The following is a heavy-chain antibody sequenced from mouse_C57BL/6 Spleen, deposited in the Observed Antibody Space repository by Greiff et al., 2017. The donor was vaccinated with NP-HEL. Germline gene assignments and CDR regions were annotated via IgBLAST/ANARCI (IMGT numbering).Heavy chain of an antibody. CDR2: INYDGSST. V-gene: IGHV5-16*01. Sequence: EVQRVESEGGLVQPGSSMKLSCTASGFTFSDYYMAWVRQVPEKGLEWVANINYDGSSTYYLDSLKSRFIISRDNAKNILYLQMSSLKSEDTATYYCARGGGNYEAMDYWGQGTSVTVSS. D-gene: IGHD2-1*01. CDR1: GFTFSDYY. J-gene: IGHJ4*01. CDR3: ARGGGNYEAMDY.